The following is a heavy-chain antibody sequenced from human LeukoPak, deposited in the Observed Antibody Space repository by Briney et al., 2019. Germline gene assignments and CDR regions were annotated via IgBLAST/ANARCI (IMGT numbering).Heavy chain of an antibody. V-gene: IGHV3-23*01. Sequence: GGSLRLSCAASGFTFSSYAMSWVRQAPGKGLEWVSAISGSGGSTYYADSVKGRFTISRDNSKNTLYLQMNSLRAEDTAVYYGAKYFCSGGSCYHPPDYWGQGTLVTVSS. J-gene: IGHJ4*02. CDR2: ISGSGGST. CDR1: GFTFSSYA. D-gene: IGHD2-15*01. CDR3: AKYFCSGGSCYHPPDY.